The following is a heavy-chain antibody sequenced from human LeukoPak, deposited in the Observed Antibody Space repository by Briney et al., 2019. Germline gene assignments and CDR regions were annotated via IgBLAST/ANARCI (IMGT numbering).Heavy chain of an antibody. CDR2: IYTSGST. D-gene: IGHD2-2*01. CDR1: GGSISSYY. V-gene: IGHV4-4*07. Sequence: SETLSLTCTVSGGSISSYYWSWIRQPAGKGLEWIGLIYTSGSTNYNPSLKSRVTMSVDTSKNQFSLKLSSVAAADTAVYYCARETHCSSTSCWVYYYYYMDVWGKGTTVTVSS. J-gene: IGHJ6*03. CDR3: ARETHCSSTSCWVYYYYYMDV.